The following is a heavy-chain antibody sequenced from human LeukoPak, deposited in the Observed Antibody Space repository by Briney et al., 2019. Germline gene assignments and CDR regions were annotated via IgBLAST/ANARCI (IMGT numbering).Heavy chain of an antibody. J-gene: IGHJ3*02. V-gene: IGHV4-39*07. CDR3: ARDSVGGTGHDAFDI. CDR2: IYYSGSA. CDR1: GGSINSANYY. D-gene: IGHD1-26*01. Sequence: SETLSLTCTVSGGSINSANYYWGWIRQPPGKGLEWIGSIYYSGSAYYSSSLKSRVTILVDTSKNQFSLKLSSVTAADTAVYYCARDSVGGTGHDAFDIWGQGTMATVPS.